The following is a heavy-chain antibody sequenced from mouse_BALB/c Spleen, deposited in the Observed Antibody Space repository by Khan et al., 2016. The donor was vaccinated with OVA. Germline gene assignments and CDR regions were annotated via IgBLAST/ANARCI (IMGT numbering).Heavy chain of an antibody. CDR3: ARAGYSSRVYTMDY. D-gene: IGHD1-1*01. V-gene: IGHV1S56*01. CDR2: IYPGNVNT. CDR1: GYTFTNYY. Sequence: QVQLQQPGPELVKPGASVRISCKASGYTFTNYYIHWVKQRPGQGLEWIGWIYPGNVNTKYNEKFKGKATLTADKSSSTAYMQLSSLTSEDSAVYFGARAGYSSRVYTMDYWGQGTSVTVSS. J-gene: IGHJ4*01.